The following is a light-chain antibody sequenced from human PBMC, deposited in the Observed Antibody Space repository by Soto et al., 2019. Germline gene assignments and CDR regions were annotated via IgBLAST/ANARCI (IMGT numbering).Light chain of an antibody. CDR3: SSYTSRSTPV. Sequence: QSVLTQPASVSGSPGQSITISCTGTSSDVGTYKYVSWYQQLPGKAPKLMIYEVSNRPSGVSNRFSGSKSGNTASLTISERQAEDEADYYCSSYTSRSTPVFGGGTKLTVL. V-gene: IGLV2-14*01. CDR1: SSDVGTYKY. CDR2: EVS. J-gene: IGLJ2*01.